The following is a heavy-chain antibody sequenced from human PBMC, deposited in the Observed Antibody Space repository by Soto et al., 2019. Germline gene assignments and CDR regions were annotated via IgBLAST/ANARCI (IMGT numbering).Heavy chain of an antibody. J-gene: IGHJ4*02. CDR1: GCYVDKYY. V-gene: IGHV4-59*02. CDR3: VRDNFDY. Sequence: PSEPLALTCLISGCYVDKYYWSWIRQPPGKGLEWIGYISYSGSTSYNPSLKSRVTMTEDTFTDTAYMELSSLRSEDTAVYYCVRDNFDYWGQGTLVTVSS. CDR2: ISYSGST.